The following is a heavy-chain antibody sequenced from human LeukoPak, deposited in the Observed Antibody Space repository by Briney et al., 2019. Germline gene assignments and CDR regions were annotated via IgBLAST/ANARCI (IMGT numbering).Heavy chain of an antibody. CDR3: TRARICGGSSCYSRGFGY. CDR2: ISGSSSYI. Sequence: GGSLRLSCAASGFTVSSNFMSWVRQAPGKGLEWVSSISGSSSYIFYADSVKGRFTISRDNAKNSLYLQMNSLRVEDTAVYYCTRARICGGSSCYSRGFGYWGQGTLVTVSS. D-gene: IGHD2-15*01. V-gene: IGHV3-21*01. J-gene: IGHJ4*02. CDR1: GFTVSSNF.